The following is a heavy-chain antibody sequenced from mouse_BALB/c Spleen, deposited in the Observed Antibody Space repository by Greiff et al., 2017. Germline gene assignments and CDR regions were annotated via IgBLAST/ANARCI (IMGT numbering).Heavy chain of an antibody. V-gene: IGHV3-6*02. J-gene: IGHJ3*01. CDR2: ISYDGSN. Sequence: EVHLVESGPGLVKPSQSLSLTCSVTGYSITSGYYWNWTRQFPGNKLEWMGYISYDGSNNYNPSLKNRISITRDTSKNQFFLKLNSVTTEDTATYYCARGGNGWFAYWGQGTLVTVSA. CDR3: ARGGNGWFAY. CDR1: GYSITSGYY.